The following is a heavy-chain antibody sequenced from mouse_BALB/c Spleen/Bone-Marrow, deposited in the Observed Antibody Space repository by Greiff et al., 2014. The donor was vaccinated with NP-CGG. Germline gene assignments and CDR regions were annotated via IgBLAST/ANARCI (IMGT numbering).Heavy chain of an antibody. CDR1: GYSITSYYS. Sequence: EVQLQQSGPDLVKPSQSLSLTCTVTGYSITSYYSWHWIRQFPGNKLEWMGYIHYSGTTVYNPSLKSRISTTRDTSNNQFFLQLNSVTTEDTATYYCARFAGTPYTMDYWGQGTSVTVSS. D-gene: IGHD4-1*01. CDR2: IHYSGTT. V-gene: IGHV3-1*02. CDR3: ARFAGTPYTMDY. J-gene: IGHJ4*01.